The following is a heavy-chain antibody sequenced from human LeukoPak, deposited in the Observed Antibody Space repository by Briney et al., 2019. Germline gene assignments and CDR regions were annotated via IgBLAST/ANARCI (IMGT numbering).Heavy chain of an antibody. V-gene: IGHV3-9*01. CDR2: ISWNSGSI. CDR3: ANDISSGMDVGNWFDP. Sequence: GGSLRLSCAASGFTFDDYAMHWVRQAPGKGLEWVSGISWNSGSIGYADSVKGRFTISRDNAKNSLYLQMNSLRAEDTALYYCANDISSGMDVGNWFDPWGQGTLVTVSS. CDR1: GFTFDDYA. D-gene: IGHD6-19*01. J-gene: IGHJ5*02.